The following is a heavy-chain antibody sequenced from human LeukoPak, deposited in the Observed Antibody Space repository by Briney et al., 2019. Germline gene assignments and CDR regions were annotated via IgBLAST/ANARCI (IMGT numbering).Heavy chain of an antibody. J-gene: IGHJ6*02. Sequence: SVKVSCKASGGTFSSYAISRVRQAPGQGLEWMGRIIPILGIANYAQKFQGRVTITADKSTSTAYMELSSLRSEDTAVYYCGRDIVVVPVLYSWWNGMDVWGQGTTVTVSS. D-gene: IGHD2-2*01. V-gene: IGHV1-69*04. CDR2: IIPILGIA. CDR3: GRDIVVVPVLYSWWNGMDV. CDR1: GGTFSSYA.